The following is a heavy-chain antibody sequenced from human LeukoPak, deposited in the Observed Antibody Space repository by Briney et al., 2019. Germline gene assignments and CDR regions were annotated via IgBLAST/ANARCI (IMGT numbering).Heavy chain of an antibody. CDR2: IYYSGST. CDR3: ARVDYRDLYYFDY. Sequence: PSETLSLTCTVSGDSISSGGYYWSWIRQHPGKGLEWIGYIYYSGSTYYNPSLKSRVTMSVDTSKNQFSLKLSSVTAADTAAYYCARVDYRDLYYFDYWGQGTLVTVSS. CDR1: GDSISSGGYY. D-gene: IGHD4-17*01. V-gene: IGHV4-31*03. J-gene: IGHJ4*02.